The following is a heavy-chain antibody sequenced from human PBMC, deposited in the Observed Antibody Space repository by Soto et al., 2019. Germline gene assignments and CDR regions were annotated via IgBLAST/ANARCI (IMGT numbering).Heavy chain of an antibody. CDR3: ARGISPIYCNGDACYALGAFDI. V-gene: IGHV1-2*02. J-gene: IGHJ3*02. CDR2: VNPNSGGT. Sequence: QVQLVQSGAEIKKPGASVKVSCKAFGYTFTAYYMHWVRQAPGQGLEWMGWVNPNSGGTNYAQKFQGRVTMTRVTSISTARMELGRLRSDATAVYSCARGISPIYCNGDACYALGAFDIWGQGTMVTVSS. CDR1: GYTFTAYY. D-gene: IGHD2-15*01.